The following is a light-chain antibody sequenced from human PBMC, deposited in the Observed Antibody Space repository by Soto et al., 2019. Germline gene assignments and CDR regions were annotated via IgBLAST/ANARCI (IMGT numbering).Light chain of an antibody. Sequence: EIVMTQSPATLSVSPGDGATLSCRASERLRSNLAWYQHKPGRAPRLLIYGVSTRATGIPARFSGSGSGTEFTLTISSLKSEDFAIYYCQFYSDWPLTFGPGTKVEIK. V-gene: IGKV3-15*01. J-gene: IGKJ3*01. CDR1: ERLRSN. CDR3: QFYSDWPLT. CDR2: GVS.